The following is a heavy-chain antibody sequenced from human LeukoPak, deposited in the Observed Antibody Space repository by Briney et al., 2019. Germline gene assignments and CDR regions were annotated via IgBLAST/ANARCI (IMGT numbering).Heavy chain of an antibody. CDR1: GGSINSHY. V-gene: IGHV4-59*08. J-gene: IGHJ4*02. Sequence: SETLSLTCTVSGGSINSHYLSWIRQPPGKGLEWIGDIYYSGSTKYNPSLKSRVTISVDTSKNHLSLKLSSVLAADTAIYYCVRRDNTGWNYFDYWGQGILVTVSS. D-gene: IGHD6-19*01. CDR3: VRRDNTGWNYFDY. CDR2: IYYSGST.